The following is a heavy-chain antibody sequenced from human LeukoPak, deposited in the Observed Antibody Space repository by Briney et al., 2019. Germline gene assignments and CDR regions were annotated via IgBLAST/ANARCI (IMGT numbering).Heavy chain of an antibody. Sequence: PSETLSVTCTVSGGSISSGGYYWSWIRQHPGKGLEWIGYIYYSGSTYYNPSLKSRVTISVDTSKNQFSLKLSSVTAADTAVYYCARCIAARLEIDYWGQGTLVTVSS. V-gene: IGHV4-31*03. D-gene: IGHD6-6*01. CDR2: IYYSGST. CDR3: ARCIAARLEIDY. J-gene: IGHJ4*02. CDR1: GGSISSGGYY.